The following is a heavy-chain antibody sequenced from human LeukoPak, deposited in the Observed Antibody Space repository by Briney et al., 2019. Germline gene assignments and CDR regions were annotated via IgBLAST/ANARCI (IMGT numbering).Heavy chain of an antibody. J-gene: IGHJ5*02. CDR3: AREGYSYGPFDP. Sequence: SVKVSCKASGGTFSSYAISWVRQAPGQGLEWMGGIIPIFGTANYAQKFQGRVTITADESTSTAYMELSSLRSEDTAVYYCAREGYSYGPFDPWGQGTLVTVSS. CDR1: GGTFSSYA. CDR2: IIPIFGTA. V-gene: IGHV1-69*13. D-gene: IGHD5-18*01.